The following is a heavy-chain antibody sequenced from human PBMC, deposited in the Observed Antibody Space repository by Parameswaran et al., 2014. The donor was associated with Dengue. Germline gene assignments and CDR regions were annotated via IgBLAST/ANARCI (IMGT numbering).Heavy chain of an antibody. CDR3: AREKPQYSSGWFPFDY. D-gene: IGHD6-19*01. V-gene: IGHV4-34*01. J-gene: IGHJ4*02. CDR2: INHSGST. Sequence: RWIRQPQEGLEWIGEINHSGSTNYNPSLKSRVTISVDTSKNQFSLKLSSVTAADTAVYYCAREKPQYSSGWFPFDYWGQGTLVTVSS.